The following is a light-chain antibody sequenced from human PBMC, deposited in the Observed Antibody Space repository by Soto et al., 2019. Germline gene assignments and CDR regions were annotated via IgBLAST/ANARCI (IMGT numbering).Light chain of an antibody. Sequence: DIQMTQSPSSLSASVGDRVTITCRASQSLSSYLNWYQQKPGKAPKLLIYAASSLQSGVPSRFSGSGSGTDFTLTISSLQPEDFATYDCQQSYSTPGYTSGQGTKLEIK. V-gene: IGKV1-39*01. CDR3: QQSYSTPGYT. CDR2: AAS. CDR1: QSLSSY. J-gene: IGKJ2*01.